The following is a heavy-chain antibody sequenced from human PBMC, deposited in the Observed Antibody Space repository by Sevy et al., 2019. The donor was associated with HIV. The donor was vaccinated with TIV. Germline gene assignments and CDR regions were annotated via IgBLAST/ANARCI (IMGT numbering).Heavy chain of an antibody. D-gene: IGHD2-2*01. J-gene: IGHJ4*02. CDR2: ISYDGSSK. V-gene: IGHV3-30-3*01. CDR1: GFTFSSFA. CDR3: AILGVDCVSTNCYGMRSLSFDF. Sequence: GGSLRLSCAASGFTFSSFAMHWVRQAPGKGLEWVAVISYDGSSKYYPDSVKGRFTISRDNAKNTLYLQMNRLRPEGTAVYFCAILGVDCVSTNCYGMRSLSFDFWGQGTLVTVSS.